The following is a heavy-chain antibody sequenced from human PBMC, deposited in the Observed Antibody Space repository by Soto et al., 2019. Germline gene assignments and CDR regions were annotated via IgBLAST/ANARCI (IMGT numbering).Heavy chain of an antibody. CDR3: ARGGPAYDYGDYLIYY. Sequence: GGSLRLSCAASGFTFSSYSMNWVRQALGKGLEWVSSISSSSSYIYYADSVKGRFTISRDNAKNSLYLQMNSLRAEDTAVYYCARGGPAYDYGDYLIYYWGQGTLVTVSS. V-gene: IGHV3-21*01. D-gene: IGHD4-17*01. CDR1: GFTFSSYS. CDR2: ISSSSSYI. J-gene: IGHJ4*02.